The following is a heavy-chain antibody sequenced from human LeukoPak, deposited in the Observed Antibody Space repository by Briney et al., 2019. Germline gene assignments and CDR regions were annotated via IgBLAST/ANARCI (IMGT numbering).Heavy chain of an antibody. CDR2: INRSGDTK. D-gene: IGHD4-17*01. CDR1: GFTFRSYE. Sequence: GGSLRLSCAASGFTFRSYEMSWVRQAPGKGLQWVSYINRSGDTKHYADSVRGRFTVSRDNAKNSLYLQMNSLRDEDTAAYYCVRGTTTNYFDYWGQETLVTVSS. J-gene: IGHJ4*02. CDR3: VRGTTTNYFDY. V-gene: IGHV3-48*03.